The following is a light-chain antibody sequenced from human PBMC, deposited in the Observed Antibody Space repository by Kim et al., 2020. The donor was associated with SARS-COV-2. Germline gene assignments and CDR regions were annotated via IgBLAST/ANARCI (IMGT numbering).Light chain of an antibody. J-gene: IGLJ3*02. CDR3: QTWGTGIWV. V-gene: IGLV4-69*01. Sequence: SMKLTCTRSSGHSSNTRAWHQQQTVKVARHMIKINSDGSDSMEDGNPDRFSGYSSGDVRYLNISRLQSDDEADDDCQTWGTGIWVFGGGTKLTVL. CDR2: INSDGSD. CDR1: SGHSSNT.